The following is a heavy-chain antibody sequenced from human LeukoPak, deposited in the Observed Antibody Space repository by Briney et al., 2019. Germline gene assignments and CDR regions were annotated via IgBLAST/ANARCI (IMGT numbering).Heavy chain of an antibody. V-gene: IGHV4-59*13. CDR1: GGSISGYH. Sequence: SETLSLTCNVSGGSISGYHRSWIRQPPGKGLEWLGYIYYSGSSNYNPSLKSRVTMPADTSKNQFSLKLSSVTAADTAVYYCARVPRSYYYYYYMDVWGKGTTVTVSS. J-gene: IGHJ6*03. CDR2: IYYSGSS. CDR3: ARVPRSYYYYYYMDV.